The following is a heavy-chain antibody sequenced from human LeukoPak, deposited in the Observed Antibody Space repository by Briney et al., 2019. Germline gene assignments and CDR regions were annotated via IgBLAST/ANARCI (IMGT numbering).Heavy chain of an antibody. Sequence: GGSLRLSCAASGFTFSTYEMNWVRQAPGKGLEWISYKNSIGTVIFYADSVKGRFTISRDNANNSLYLEMNSLRAEDTAVYYCARSNYYGSGRRFYFYGLDVWGQGTTVTVPS. V-gene: IGHV3-48*03. CDR1: GFTFSTYE. CDR3: ARSNYYGSGRRFYFYGLDV. J-gene: IGHJ6*02. D-gene: IGHD3-10*01. CDR2: KNSIGTVI.